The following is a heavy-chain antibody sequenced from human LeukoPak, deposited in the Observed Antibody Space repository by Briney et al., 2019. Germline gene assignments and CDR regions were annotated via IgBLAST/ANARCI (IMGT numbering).Heavy chain of an antibody. CDR1: GFTFSSYG. D-gene: IGHD6-13*01. CDR3: AKGSAAAGL. Sequence: PGRSLRLSCAASGFTFSSYGMHWVRQAPGKGLEWVAVISYDGGNKYYADSVKGRFTISRDNSKNTLYLQMNSLRAEAPAVYYCAKGSAAAGLWGQGTLVTVSS. J-gene: IGHJ4*02. V-gene: IGHV3-30*18. CDR2: ISYDGGNK.